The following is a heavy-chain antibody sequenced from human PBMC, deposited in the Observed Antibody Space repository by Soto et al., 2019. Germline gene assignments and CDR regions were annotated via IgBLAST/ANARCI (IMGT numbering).Heavy chain of an antibody. CDR3: ASGVVVPAAGYYYYYGMDV. CDR2: ISAYNGNT. CDR1: GYTFTSYG. D-gene: IGHD2-2*01. Sequence: ASVKVSCKASGYTFTSYGISWVRQAPGQGLEWMGWISAYNGNTSYAQKLQGRVTMTTDTSTSTAYMELRSLRSDDTAVYYCASGVVVPAAGYYYYYGMDVWGQGXTVTVSS. V-gene: IGHV1-18*04. J-gene: IGHJ6*02.